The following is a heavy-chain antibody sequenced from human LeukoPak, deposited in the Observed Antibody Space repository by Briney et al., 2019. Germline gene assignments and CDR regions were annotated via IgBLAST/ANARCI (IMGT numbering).Heavy chain of an antibody. CDR1: GFTFSSSA. J-gene: IGHJ4*02. Sequence: PGGSLRLSCAASGFTFSSSAMHWVRQAPGKGLEWVAFISHDGSNEYYADSVKGRFTISRDSSKNTLYLQMNSLRAEDTAVYYCAKSGLNRFDYWGQGILVTVSS. CDR3: AKSGLNRFDY. D-gene: IGHD1-14*01. CDR2: ISHDGSNE. V-gene: IGHV3-30*04.